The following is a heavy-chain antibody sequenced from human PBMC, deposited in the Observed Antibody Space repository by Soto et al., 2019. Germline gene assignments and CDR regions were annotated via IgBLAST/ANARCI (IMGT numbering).Heavy chain of an antibody. J-gene: IGHJ4*02. Sequence: GGSLRLSCAASGFTFSDYGMHWVRQAPGKGLEWVAVIWYDGSNKYYADSVKGRFTISRDNSKNTLYLQMNSLRAEDTAVYYCARDPLHYDILTGYSPNYFDFWGQGGLVSVSS. D-gene: IGHD3-9*01. V-gene: IGHV3-33*01. CDR2: IWYDGSNK. CDR1: GFTFSDYG. CDR3: ARDPLHYDILTGYSPNYFDF.